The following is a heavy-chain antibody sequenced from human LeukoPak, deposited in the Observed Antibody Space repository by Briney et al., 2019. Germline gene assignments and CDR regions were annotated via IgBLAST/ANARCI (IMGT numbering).Heavy chain of an antibody. Sequence: SETLSLTCAVYGGSFSGYYWSWIRQPPGKGLEWIGEINHSGSTNYNPSLKSRVTISVDTSKNQFSPKLSSVTAADTAVYYCARGVYIAAAQYGYWGQGTLATVSP. CDR3: ARGVYIAAAQYGY. V-gene: IGHV4-34*01. J-gene: IGHJ4*02. CDR1: GGSFSGYY. CDR2: INHSGST. D-gene: IGHD6-13*01.